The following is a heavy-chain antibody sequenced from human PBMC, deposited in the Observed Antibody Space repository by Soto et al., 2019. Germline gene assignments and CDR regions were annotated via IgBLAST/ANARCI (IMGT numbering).Heavy chain of an antibody. V-gene: IGHV4-31*03. CDR1: GGSISSGGYY. J-gene: IGHJ4*02. Sequence: PSETLSLTCTVSGGSISSGGYYWSWIRQHPGKGLEWIGYIYYSGSTYYNPSLKSRVTISVDTSKDQFSLKLSSVTAADTAVYYCARESYYDSSGYYFDYWGQGTLVTVSS. CDR2: IYYSGST. CDR3: ARESYYDSSGYYFDY. D-gene: IGHD3-22*01.